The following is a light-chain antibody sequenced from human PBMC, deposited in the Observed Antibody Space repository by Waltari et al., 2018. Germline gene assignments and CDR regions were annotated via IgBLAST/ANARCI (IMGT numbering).Light chain of an antibody. J-gene: IGKJ3*01. Sequence: EIVMTPSPATLSVSPGERATLSRRASQSISNTLAWYQQKPGQAPRLLVYATSARATGVPARFSGSGSGTEFTLTINSLQSEDFAVYYCQQYSDWPPGTFGPGTKVDIK. CDR2: ATS. V-gene: IGKV3-15*01. CDR3: QQYSDWPPGT. CDR1: QSISNT.